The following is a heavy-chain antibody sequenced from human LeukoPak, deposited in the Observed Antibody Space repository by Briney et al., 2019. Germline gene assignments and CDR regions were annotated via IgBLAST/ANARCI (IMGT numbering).Heavy chain of an antibody. Sequence: SETLSLTCTVSGGSISSYYWSWIRQPPGKGLEWIGYIYYSGSTNYNPSLKSRVTISVDTSKNQFSLKLSSVTAADTAVHYCARARMGTAMGYFDYWGQGTLVTVSS. J-gene: IGHJ4*02. CDR3: ARARMGTAMGYFDY. V-gene: IGHV4-59*01. CDR1: GGSISSYY. CDR2: IYYSGST. D-gene: IGHD5-18*01.